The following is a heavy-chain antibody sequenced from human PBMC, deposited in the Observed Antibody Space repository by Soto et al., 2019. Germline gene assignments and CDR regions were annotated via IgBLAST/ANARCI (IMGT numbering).Heavy chain of an antibody. J-gene: IGHJ5*02. CDR2: ISAYNGNT. D-gene: IGHD6-19*01. CDR3: ARALSLPGIAVVRAPNWFDP. CDR1: GYTFTSYG. V-gene: IGHV1-18*01. Sequence: ASVKVSCKASGYTFTSYGISWVRQAPGQGLEWMGWISAYNGNTNYAQKLQGRVTMTTDTSTSTAYMELRSLRSDDTAVYYCARALSLPGIAVVRAPNWFDPWCQGTLVTVSS.